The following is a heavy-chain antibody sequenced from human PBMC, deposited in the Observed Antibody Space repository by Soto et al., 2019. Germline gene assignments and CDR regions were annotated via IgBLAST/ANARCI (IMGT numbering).Heavy chain of an antibody. Sequence: HPGGSLRLSCAASGFTFDDYAMHWVRQAPGKGLEWVSGISWNSGSIGYADSVKGRFTISRDNAKNSLYLQMNSLRAEDTALYYCAKAGFWSGYYSLVDYWGQGT. CDR1: GFTFDDYA. D-gene: IGHD3-3*01. CDR3: AKAGFWSGYYSLVDY. J-gene: IGHJ4*02. V-gene: IGHV3-9*01. CDR2: ISWNSGSI.